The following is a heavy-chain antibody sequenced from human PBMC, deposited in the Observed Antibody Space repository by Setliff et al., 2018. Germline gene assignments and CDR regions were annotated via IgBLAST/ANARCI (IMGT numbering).Heavy chain of an antibody. J-gene: IGHJ6*02. V-gene: IGHV3-11*04. CDR3: ARDWRHKAMDV. CDR2: ISNGGGSFE. CDR1: GDSITTDNYF. D-gene: IGHD2-21*01. Sequence: LSLTCSVSGDSITTDNYFWGWIRQTPGKGLEWISYISNGGGSFEYYADSVKGRFTISRDYAKNSLYLQVNSLRAEDTAVYYCARDWRHKAMDVWGQGTTVTVSS.